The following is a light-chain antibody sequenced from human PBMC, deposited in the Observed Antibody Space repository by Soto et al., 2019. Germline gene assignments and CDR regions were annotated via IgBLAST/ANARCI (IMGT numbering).Light chain of an antibody. Sequence: IVLRQSPGTLSLSPGERATLSCRASQSVGSNSLGWYQQKPGQAPRLLIYGASIRAPDIPDRFSGSGSGTDFTLTITSLEPQDFAVYYCQQYVTSSPRTFGQGTKVDIK. J-gene: IGKJ1*01. V-gene: IGKV3-20*01. CDR3: QQYVTSSPRT. CDR2: GAS. CDR1: QSVGSNS.